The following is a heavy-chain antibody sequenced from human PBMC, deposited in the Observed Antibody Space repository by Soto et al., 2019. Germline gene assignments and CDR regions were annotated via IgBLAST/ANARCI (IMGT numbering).Heavy chain of an antibody. J-gene: IGHJ3*01. V-gene: IGHV4-30-4*01. CDR1: GGSISSGDYY. Sequence: QVQLQESGPGLVKPSQTLSLTCTVSGGSISSGDYYWNWIRQPPGKGLEWIGYISYSGTTYYNPSLKSRVTISVDTAKNQFYLKLGSVTAADTAVYYCASTQPGMIVGDCGQGTMVTVSS. D-gene: IGHD3-22*01. CDR3: ASTQPGMIVGD. CDR2: ISYSGTT.